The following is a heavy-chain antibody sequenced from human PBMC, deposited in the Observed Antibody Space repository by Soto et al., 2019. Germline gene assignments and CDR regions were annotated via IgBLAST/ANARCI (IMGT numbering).Heavy chain of an antibody. V-gene: IGHV1-69*01. D-gene: IGHD2-15*01. Sequence: QVQLVQSGAEVKKPGSSVKVSCKPSGGTFSSYAISWVRQAPGQVLEWMGGIIPIFGTANYAQKFQGRVTITAYESKSTAYMDLSSLRSEDTAVYYCAAGKGYCSGGRCATSYYYYYYGMDVWGQGTTVTVSS. CDR3: AAGKGYCSGGRCATSYYYYYYGMDV. CDR1: GGTFSSYA. CDR2: IIPIFGTA. J-gene: IGHJ6*02.